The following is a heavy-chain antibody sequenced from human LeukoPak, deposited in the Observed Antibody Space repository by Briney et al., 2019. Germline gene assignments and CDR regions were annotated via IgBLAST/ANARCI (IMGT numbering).Heavy chain of an antibody. J-gene: IGHJ4*02. D-gene: IGHD1-1*01. CDR1: GFTFSSYW. V-gene: IGHV3-7*01. Sequence: GESLRLSCAASGFTFSSYWMSWVRQAPGKGLEWVANIKQDGSEKYYVDSVKGRFTISRDNAKNSLYLQMNSLRAEDTAVYYCARTGTTKPLDYWGQGTLVTVSS. CDR2: IKQDGSEK. CDR3: ARTGTTKPLDY.